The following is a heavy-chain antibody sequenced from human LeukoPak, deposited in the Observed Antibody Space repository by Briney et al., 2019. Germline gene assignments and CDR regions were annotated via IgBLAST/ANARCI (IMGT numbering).Heavy chain of an antibody. D-gene: IGHD3-9*01. Sequence: GRSLRLSCAASGFTFSSYSMTWVRQAPGMGLEWISYIWDSGTPIYYADSVKGRFTISRDNANNLVYLQMTSVRAEDTAVYYCARDSWLDVWGQGTMVTVSS. CDR2: IWDSGTPI. V-gene: IGHV3-48*01. CDR1: GFTFSSYS. J-gene: IGHJ3*01. CDR3: ARDSWLDV.